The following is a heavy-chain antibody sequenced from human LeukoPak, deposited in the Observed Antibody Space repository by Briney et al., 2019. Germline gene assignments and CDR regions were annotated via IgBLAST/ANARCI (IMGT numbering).Heavy chain of an antibody. V-gene: IGHV6-1*01. CDR2: TYYRSKWYN. D-gene: IGHD5-18*01. CDR3: ARGGQGDGYSADEAFDI. Sequence: SQTLSLTCAISGGSVSTNSSWNWIRQSPSRGLEWLGRTYYRSKWYNDYVVSVKGRINISPDTSKNQFSLHLNSVTPEDTAVYFCARGGQGDGYSADEAFDIWGQGTMVTVS. J-gene: IGHJ3*02. CDR1: GGSVSTNSS.